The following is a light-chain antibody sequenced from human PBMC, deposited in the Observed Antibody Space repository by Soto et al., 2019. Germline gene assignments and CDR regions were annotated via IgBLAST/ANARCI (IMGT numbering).Light chain of an antibody. CDR2: DVS. CDR1: SSDVGGYNY. V-gene: IGLV2-14*01. J-gene: IGLJ2*01. CDR3: SSYTSSSPLV. Sequence: QSALTQPASVSGSPGQSITISCTGTSSDVGGYNYVSWYQQHPGKAPKLMIYDVSNRPSGVSNGFSGSKSGNTASLTISGPQAEDEDDYYFSSYTSSSPLVFGGGTKVTVL.